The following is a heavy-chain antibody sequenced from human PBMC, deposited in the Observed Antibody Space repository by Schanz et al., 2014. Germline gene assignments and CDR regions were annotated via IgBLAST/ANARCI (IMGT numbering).Heavy chain of an antibody. CDR3: ASGVHVSSLQKGLQF. D-gene: IGHD3-10*01. CDR2: IATSSSTR. J-gene: IGHJ1*01. Sequence: PGGSLRLSCAASGFTFSNYAMSWVRQAPGKGLEWLSYIATSSSTRHYADSVKGRVTISRDNAKNSVSLQMRRLRVEDTAVYYCASGVHVSSLQKGLQFWGRGTLVIVSS. V-gene: IGHV3-48*01. CDR1: GFTFSNYA.